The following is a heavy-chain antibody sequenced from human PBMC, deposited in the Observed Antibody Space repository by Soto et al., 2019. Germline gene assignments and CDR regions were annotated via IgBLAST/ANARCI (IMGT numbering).Heavy chain of an antibody. CDR3: ARDPPYYYGMDV. J-gene: IGHJ6*02. CDR2: IYYSGST. CDR1: GGSISSGGYY. Sequence: SETLSLICTVSGGSISSGGYYWSWIRQHPGKGLEWIGYIYYSGSTYYNPSLKSRVTISVDTSKNQFSLKLSSVTAADTAMYFCARDPPYYYGMDVRGQRTTVTVSS. V-gene: IGHV4-31*03.